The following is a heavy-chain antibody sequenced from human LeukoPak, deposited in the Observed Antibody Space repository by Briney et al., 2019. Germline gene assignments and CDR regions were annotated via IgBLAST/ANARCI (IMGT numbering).Heavy chain of an antibody. CDR2: ISSSGSTI. V-gene: IGHV3-48*03. J-gene: IGHJ6*02. CDR3: ARAQSFYYCGMDV. Sequence: KPGGSLRLSCAASGFTFSSYEMNWVRQAPGKGLEWVSYISSSGSTIYYADSVKGRFTISRDNAKNSLYLQMNSLRAEDTAVYYCARAQSFYYCGMDVWGQGTTVTVSS. CDR1: GFTFSSYE. D-gene: IGHD4-11*01.